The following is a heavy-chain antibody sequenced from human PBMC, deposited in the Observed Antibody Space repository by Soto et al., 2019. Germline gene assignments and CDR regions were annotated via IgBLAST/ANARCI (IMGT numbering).Heavy chain of an antibody. CDR3: VREGHHYYYDSSGRGLSS. V-gene: IGHV3-33*01. CDR1: GFTFSSYG. D-gene: IGHD3-22*01. J-gene: IGHJ6*02. CDR2: IWYDGSNK. Sequence: GEYLRHSCSASGFTFSSYGMHWVRQAPGKGLEWVAVIWYDGSNKYYADSVKGRFTISRDNSKNTLYLQMNSLRAEDTAVYYCVREGHHYYYDSSGRGLSSCGQGATVTVSS.